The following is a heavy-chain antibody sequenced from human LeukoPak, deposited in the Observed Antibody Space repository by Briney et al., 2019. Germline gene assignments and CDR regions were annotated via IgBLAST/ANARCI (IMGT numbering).Heavy chain of an antibody. J-gene: IGHJ4*02. D-gene: IGHD3-10*01. CDR2: ISGSGGST. CDR3: ASELSRGDEGFDY. Sequence: GGSLRLSCAVSGRSVTNNYMSWVRQAPGKRLQWVSAISGSGGSTYYADSVKGRFTISRDNSKNTLYLQMNSLRSEDTAVYYCASELSRGDEGFDYWGQGTLVTVSS. CDR1: GRSVTNNY. V-gene: IGHV3-53*05.